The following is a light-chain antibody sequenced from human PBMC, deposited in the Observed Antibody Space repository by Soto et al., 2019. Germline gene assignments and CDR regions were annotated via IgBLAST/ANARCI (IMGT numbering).Light chain of an antibody. CDR2: DVD. V-gene: IGLV2-11*01. CDR3: CSYAGSYDSV. CDR1: SSDVGGYNY. Sequence: QSALTQPRSVSGSPGQSVTISCTGTSSDVGGYNYVSWYQQHPGKAPKLMIYDVDRRPSGVPDRFSGSKSGNTASLTISGLQADDEAEYFCCSYAGSYDSVFGTGTKLTVL. J-gene: IGLJ1*01.